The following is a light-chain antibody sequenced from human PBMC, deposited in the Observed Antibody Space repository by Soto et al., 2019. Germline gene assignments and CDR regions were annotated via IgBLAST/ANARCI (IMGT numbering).Light chain of an antibody. Sequence: QSALTQPASVSGSPGQSITISCTGTSSDVGGYNYVSWYQQHPGKAPKLMIYDVSNRPSGVSNRFTRSKTGNTASLTISGLHGEDEAAYYCSSYPRSSTDVFGAGTKLTVL. CDR1: SSDVGGYNY. CDR2: DVS. CDR3: SSYPRSSTDV. J-gene: IGLJ1*01. V-gene: IGLV2-14*01.